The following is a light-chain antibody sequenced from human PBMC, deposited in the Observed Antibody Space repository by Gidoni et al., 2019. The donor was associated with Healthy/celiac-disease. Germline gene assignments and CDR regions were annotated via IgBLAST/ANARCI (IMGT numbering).Light chain of an antibody. Sequence: ESELTQSPGTLSLSPGERATLSCRASQSVSSSYLAWYQQKPGQAPRLLIYGASSRATGIPDRFSGSGSGTDFTLTISRLEPEDFAVYYCQQYGSSRFTFXPXTKVDIK. CDR2: GAS. CDR1: QSVSSSY. CDR3: QQYGSSRFT. J-gene: IGKJ3*01. V-gene: IGKV3-20*01.